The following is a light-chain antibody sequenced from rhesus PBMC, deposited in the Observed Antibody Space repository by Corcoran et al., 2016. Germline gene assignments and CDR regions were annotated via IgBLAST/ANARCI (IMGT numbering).Light chain of an antibody. CDR2: YAN. CDR1: QGISSY. Sequence: DIQMTQSPSSLSASVGDRVTITCRASQGISSYLNWYQQKPGKAPKLLNYYANRLESGVPSRFSGSGSWTEFTLNIRSLQPEDFATYYCQQYNSLPWTFGQGTKVEIK. CDR3: QQYNSLPWT. J-gene: IGKJ1*01. V-gene: IGKV1-32*01.